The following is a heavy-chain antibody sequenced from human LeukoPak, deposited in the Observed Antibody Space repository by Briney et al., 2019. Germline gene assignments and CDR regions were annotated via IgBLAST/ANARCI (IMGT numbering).Heavy chain of an antibody. Sequence: PSETLCLTCTVSGGSISGYYWSWIRQPAGKGLEWIGRIYNSGSTIYNPSLKSRVTVSADTSKNQFSLKLSSVTAADTAVYYCARDLTTPPYNWFDPWGQGILVTVSS. CDR1: GGSISGYY. D-gene: IGHD4/OR15-4a*01. J-gene: IGHJ5*02. CDR2: IYNSGST. V-gene: IGHV4-4*07. CDR3: ARDLTTPPYNWFDP.